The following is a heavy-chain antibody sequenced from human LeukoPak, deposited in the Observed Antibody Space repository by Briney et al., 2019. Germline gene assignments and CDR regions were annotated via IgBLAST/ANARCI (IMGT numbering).Heavy chain of an antibody. CDR1: GYTFTSYY. J-gene: IGHJ4*02. V-gene: IGHV1-2*02. CDR3: ARGKWTISWDGRGY. Sequence: GASVKVSCKASGYTFTSYYMHWVRQAPGQGLEWMGWINPNSGGTNYAQKFQGRVTMTRDTSISTAYMELSRLRSDDTAVYYCARGKWTISWDGRGYWGQGTLVTVSS. CDR2: INPNSGGT. D-gene: IGHD3/OR15-3a*01.